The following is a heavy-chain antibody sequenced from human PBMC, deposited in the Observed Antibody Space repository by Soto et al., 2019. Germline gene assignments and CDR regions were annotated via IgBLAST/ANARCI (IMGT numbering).Heavy chain of an antibody. CDR1: GGSISSYY. D-gene: IGHD5-18*01. CDR2: IYYSGST. V-gene: IGHV4-59*01. CDR3: ARSLRGYSYGPFDY. Sequence: PSETLSLTCTVSGGSISSYYWSWIRQPPGKGLEWIGYIYYSGSTNYNPSLKSRVTISVDTSKNEFSLKVSSVTAADTAVYYCARSLRGYSYGPFDYWGQGTLVTVSS. J-gene: IGHJ4*02.